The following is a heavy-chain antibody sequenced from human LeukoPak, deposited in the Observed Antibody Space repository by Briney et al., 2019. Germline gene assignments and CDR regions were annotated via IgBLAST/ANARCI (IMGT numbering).Heavy chain of an antibody. V-gene: IGHV7-4-1*02. CDR2: INTNTGNR. CDR3: ARGRGASSGSGSHGTTSSYYMDV. CDR1: GYSLSSYA. Sequence: ASVKLSCKASGYSLSSYALNWVRHAPGQGLEWMGWINTNTGNRTYAQGFTGRFVFSLDTSVSTAHLQISSLKAEDTAVYFCARGRGASSGSGSHGTTSSYYMDVWGKGTTVTVSS. J-gene: IGHJ6*03. D-gene: IGHD3-10*01.